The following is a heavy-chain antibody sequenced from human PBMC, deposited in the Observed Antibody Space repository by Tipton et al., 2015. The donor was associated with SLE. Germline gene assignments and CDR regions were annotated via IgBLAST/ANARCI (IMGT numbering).Heavy chain of an antibody. D-gene: IGHD4-23*01. Sequence: TLSLTCAVSGGSVSSSNWWSWVRQPPGKGLEWIGEIYHSGSTNYNPPLKSRVTISVDKSKNQFSLKLSSVTAADTAVYYCASLDLRWYFDYWGQGTLVTVSS. J-gene: IGHJ4*02. CDR3: ASLDLRWYFDY. CDR1: GGSVSSSNW. CDR2: IYHSGST. V-gene: IGHV4-4*02.